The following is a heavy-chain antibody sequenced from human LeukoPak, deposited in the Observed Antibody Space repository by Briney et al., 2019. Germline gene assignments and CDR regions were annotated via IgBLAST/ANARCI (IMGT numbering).Heavy chain of an antibody. CDR2: ISGSGGST. CDR1: GFTFSTYA. V-gene: IGHV3-23*01. J-gene: IGHJ4*02. Sequence: GVSLRLSCAASGFTFSTYAMSRVRQAPGKGLEWVSAISGSGGSTYYADSVKGRFTISRDNSRNTLSLQMNSLRAEDTAVYYCAKDDHGGSGWRDYYDYWGQGTLVTVSS. CDR3: AKDDHGGSGWRDYYDY. D-gene: IGHD6-19*01.